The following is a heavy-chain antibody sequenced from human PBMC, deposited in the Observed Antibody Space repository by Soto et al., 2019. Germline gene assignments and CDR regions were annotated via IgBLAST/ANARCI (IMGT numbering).Heavy chain of an antibody. D-gene: IGHD3-9*01. J-gene: IGHJ5*02. CDR1: GFTFSSYA. Sequence: EVQLLESGGGLVQPGGSLRLSCAASGFTFSSYAMSWVRQAPGKGLEWVSAISGSGGSTYYADSVKGRFTISRDNPKNTLYLQMNSLRAEDTVVYYCAKDPRAVLRYFDWLAPFDPWGQGTLVTVSS. V-gene: IGHV3-23*01. CDR2: ISGSGGST. CDR3: AKDPRAVLRYFDWLAPFDP.